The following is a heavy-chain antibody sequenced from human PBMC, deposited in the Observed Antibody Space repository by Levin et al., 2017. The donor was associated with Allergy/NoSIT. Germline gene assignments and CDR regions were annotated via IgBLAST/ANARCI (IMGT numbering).Heavy chain of an antibody. CDR1: GFTFSNAW. J-gene: IGHJ4*02. D-gene: IGHD6-13*01. V-gene: IGHV3-15*01. CDR2: IRSQTDGGTT. Sequence: GESLKISCAASGFTFSNAWMSWVRQAPGKGLEWVGRIRSQTDGGTTDYAAPVKGRFTISRDDSKNTLYLQMNSLKTEDTAVYYCTTDYFAATGIDYWGQGTLVTVSS. CDR3: TTDYFAATGIDY.